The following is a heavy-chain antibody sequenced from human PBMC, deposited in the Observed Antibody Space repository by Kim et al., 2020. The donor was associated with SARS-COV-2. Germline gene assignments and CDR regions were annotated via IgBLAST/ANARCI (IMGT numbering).Heavy chain of an antibody. CDR1: GQAITDTSSF. CDR3: ARHARLLSTFDL. D-gene: IGHD3-9*01. V-gene: IGHV4-39*01. Sequence: SETLSLTCSVSGQAITDTSSFWGWVRQAPGAGLEWIASISYQFYTYYNPSFKSRVAVSVDMSTNQFSLRLHSLSASDAAVYFCARHARLLSTFDLWGQ. J-gene: IGHJ4*02. CDR2: ISYQFYT.